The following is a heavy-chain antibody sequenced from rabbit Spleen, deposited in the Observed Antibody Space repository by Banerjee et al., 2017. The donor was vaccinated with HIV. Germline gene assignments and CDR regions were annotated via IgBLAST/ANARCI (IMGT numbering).Heavy chain of an antibody. D-gene: IGHD2-1*01. CDR3: ARVTMIMVTTFDL. CDR1: GFDFSNNA. J-gene: IGHJ4*01. Sequence: QEQLLESGGGLVQPEGSLTLTCKASGFDFSNNAMCWVRQAPGKGPEWIACIVNGNGNTYYASWVNGRFTISRSTSLATVTLQVTSLTAADTATYFCARVTMIMVTTFDLWGPGTLVTVS. V-gene: IGHV1S47*01. CDR2: IVNGNGNT.